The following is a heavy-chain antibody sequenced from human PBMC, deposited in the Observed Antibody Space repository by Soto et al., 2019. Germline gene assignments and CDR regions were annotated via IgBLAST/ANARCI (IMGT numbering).Heavy chain of an antibody. V-gene: IGHV4-4*07. CDR2: IYTSGST. J-gene: IGHJ5*02. Sequence: QVQLQESGPGLVKPSETLSLTCTVSGGSISSYYWSWIRQPAGKGLEWIGRIYTSGSTNYNPSLKSRVTMSVDTSKNQFSLKLSSVTAADTAVYYCARDRYYDSSGSIRGVWFDPWGPGTLVTVSS. CDR3: ARDRYYDSSGSIRGVWFDP. D-gene: IGHD3-22*01. CDR1: GGSISSYY.